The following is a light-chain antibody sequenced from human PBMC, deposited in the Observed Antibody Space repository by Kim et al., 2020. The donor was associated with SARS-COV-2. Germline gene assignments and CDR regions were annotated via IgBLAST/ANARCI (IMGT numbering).Light chain of an antibody. CDR3: QVWDSTTDV. J-gene: IGLJ1*01. CDR1: DIGIKN. CDR2: RDI. Sequence: VAWGQTTIITCGGNDIGIKNVHWYQQRPGQAPVVVIYRDIHRPSGIPERFSGSSSGNTATLTISGAQPGDEADYFCQVWDSTTDVFGGETKVTVL. V-gene: IGLV3-9*01.